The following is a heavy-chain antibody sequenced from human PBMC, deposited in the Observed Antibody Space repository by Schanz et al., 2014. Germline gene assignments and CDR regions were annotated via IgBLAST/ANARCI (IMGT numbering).Heavy chain of an antibody. CDR1: GFIVRSNY. Sequence: EVQLVESGGGLVQPGGSLRLSCAVSGFIVRSNYMTWVRQAPGKGLEWVSTIGTSGGTNYAESVKGRFTISRDNSKNTLYLQMNSLRAEDTAVYFCAKIERNEDCGQGTLVTVSS. V-gene: IGHV3-66*01. CDR2: IGTSGGT. J-gene: IGHJ4*02. D-gene: IGHD1-1*01. CDR3: AKIERNED.